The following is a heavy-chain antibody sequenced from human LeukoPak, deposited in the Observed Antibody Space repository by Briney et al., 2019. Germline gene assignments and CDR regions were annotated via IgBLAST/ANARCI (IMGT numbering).Heavy chain of an antibody. CDR3: ARGSYGFDY. D-gene: IGHD4-17*01. CDR1: GFTFSSYN. CDR2: ITSSSSYI. Sequence: GGSLRLSCAASGFTFSSYNMNWVRQAPGKGPEWVSSITSSSSYIYYADSVKGRFTISRDNAKNSLYLQMDSLRVEDTAVYYCARGSYGFDYWGQGTLVTVSS. V-gene: IGHV3-21*06. J-gene: IGHJ4*02.